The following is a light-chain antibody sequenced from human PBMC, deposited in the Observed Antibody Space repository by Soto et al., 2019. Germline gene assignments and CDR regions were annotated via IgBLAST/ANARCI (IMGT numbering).Light chain of an antibody. V-gene: IGKV3-20*01. J-gene: IGKJ1*01. Sequence: IVLTQSPGTLSLSPGETATLSCRASQSVTTQLAWYQQKRGRAPRLIIHGASRRATGIPDRFSGSGSGTDFTLTISRVEPEDVAVYYCQQYGGSTRTFGRGTKVDIK. CDR2: GAS. CDR3: QQYGGSTRT. CDR1: QSVTTQ.